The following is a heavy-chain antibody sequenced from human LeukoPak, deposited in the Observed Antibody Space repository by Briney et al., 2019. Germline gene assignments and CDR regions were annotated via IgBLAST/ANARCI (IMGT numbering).Heavy chain of an antibody. J-gene: IGHJ4*02. CDR1: GFTFSSYA. CDR3: AKARAAMVTDY. CDR2: ISYDGSNK. V-gene: IGHV3-30-3*01. D-gene: IGHD5-18*01. Sequence: SGGSLRLSCAASGFTFSSYAMHWVRQAPGKGLEWVAVISYDGSNKYYADSVKGRFTISRDNSKNTLYLQMNSLRAEDTAVYYCAKARAAMVTDYWGQGTLVTVSS.